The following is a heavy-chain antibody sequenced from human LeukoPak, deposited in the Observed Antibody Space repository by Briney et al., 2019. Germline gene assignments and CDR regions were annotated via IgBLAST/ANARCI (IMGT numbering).Heavy chain of an antibody. V-gene: IGHV4-61*02. J-gene: IGHJ4*02. Sequence: PSQTLSLTCTVSGGSISSGNYFWSWIRQPAGKGLEWIGRIYTSGSTNYNPSLKSRVTISVDTSKNQFSLKLSSVTAADTAVYYCAGHDFWSGYYPTKYWGQGTLVTVSS. D-gene: IGHD3-3*01. CDR2: IYTSGST. CDR3: AGHDFWSGYYPTKY. CDR1: GGSISSGNYF.